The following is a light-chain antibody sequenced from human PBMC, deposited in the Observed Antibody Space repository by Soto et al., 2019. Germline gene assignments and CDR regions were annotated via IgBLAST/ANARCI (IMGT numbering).Light chain of an antibody. CDR1: RSDIGAYNF. V-gene: IGLV2-14*03. J-gene: IGLJ2*01. Sequence: QSALTQPASVSGSPGQSITISCTGTRSDIGAYNFVSWYQQHQGKAPKLILYDVNIRPSGFFYRFSGSKSGNTASLTIFGLQAEDEADYYCTSWTTSTTRIFGGGTKVTVL. CDR2: DVN. CDR3: TSWTTSTTRI.